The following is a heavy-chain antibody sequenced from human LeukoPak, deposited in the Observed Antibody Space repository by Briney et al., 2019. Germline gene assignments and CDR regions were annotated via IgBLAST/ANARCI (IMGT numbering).Heavy chain of an antibody. J-gene: IGHJ4*02. D-gene: IGHD3-9*01. V-gene: IGHV3-48*02. CDR2: INHNAEMI. Sequence: GGSLRLSCEASGFPFSSYVMSWVRQAPGKGLEWIAYINHNAEMIFYPDFVKGRFTISRDNAKNSLYLQMNALRDEDTAIYYCARDHDWAFDLWGQGNLVTVSS. CDR1: GFPFSSYV. CDR3: ARDHDWAFDL.